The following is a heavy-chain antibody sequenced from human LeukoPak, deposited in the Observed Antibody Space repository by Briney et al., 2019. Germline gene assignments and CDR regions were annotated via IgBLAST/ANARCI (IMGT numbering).Heavy chain of an antibody. CDR3: ARGYFDWLLDPNWFDP. CDR2: IWSDGSNR. Sequence: GGSLRLSCVASGFTFSSYGMHWVRQAPGKGLEWVAIIWSDGSNRYYADSVKGRFTISRDNAKNSLYLQMNSLRAEDTAVYYCARGYFDWLLDPNWFDPWGQGTLVTVSS. V-gene: IGHV3-33*01. J-gene: IGHJ5*02. CDR1: GFTFSSYG. D-gene: IGHD3-9*01.